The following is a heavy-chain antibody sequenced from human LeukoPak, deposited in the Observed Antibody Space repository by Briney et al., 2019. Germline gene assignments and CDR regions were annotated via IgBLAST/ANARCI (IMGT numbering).Heavy chain of an antibody. CDR3: ASGGTTSGIYYYYGMDV. Sequence: GASVKVSCKASGYTFTSYGISWVRQAPGQGLEWMGWISAYNGNTNYAQKLQGRVTMTTDTSTSTAYMELRSLKSDDTAVYYCASGGTTSGIYYYYGMDVWGQGTTVIVSS. CDR1: GYTFTSYG. CDR2: ISAYNGNT. J-gene: IGHJ6*02. V-gene: IGHV1-18*01. D-gene: IGHD3-10*01.